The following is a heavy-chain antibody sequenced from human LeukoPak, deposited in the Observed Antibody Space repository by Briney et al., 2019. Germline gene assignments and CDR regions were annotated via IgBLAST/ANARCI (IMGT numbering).Heavy chain of an antibody. CDR1: GYTLTELS. D-gene: IGHD3-10*01. V-gene: IGHV1-24*01. CDR3: ARDTWFGELLDRKVEDY. J-gene: IGHJ4*02. Sequence: ASVKVSCKVSGYTLTELSMHWVRQAPGKGLEWMGGFDPEDGETIYAQKFQGRVTMTEDTSTDTAYMELSSLRSEDTAVYYCARDTWFGELLDRKVEDYWGQGTLVTVSS. CDR2: FDPEDGET.